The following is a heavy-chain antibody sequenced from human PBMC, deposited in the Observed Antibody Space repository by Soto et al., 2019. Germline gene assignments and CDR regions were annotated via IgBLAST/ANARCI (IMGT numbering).Heavy chain of an antibody. CDR3: VKGGAFDIIKITA. J-gene: IGHJ5*02. CDR1: GFSFSSHG. V-gene: IGHV3-30*18. CDR2: ISYDGSST. Sequence: QVQLVESGGGVVQPGRSLRLSCAASGFSFSSHGMHWVRQAPGKGLEWVAVISYDGSSTYYGDSVKGRFTISRDNSKYTLSLQINSLRAEDTAGYYCVKGGAFDIIKITAWGQGTLVTVSS. D-gene: IGHD3-16*01.